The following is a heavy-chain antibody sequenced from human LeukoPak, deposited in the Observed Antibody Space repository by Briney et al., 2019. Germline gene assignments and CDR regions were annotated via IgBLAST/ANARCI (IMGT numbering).Heavy chain of an antibody. V-gene: IGHV4-59*01. CDR2: IYYSGST. J-gene: IGHJ6*03. D-gene: IGHD1-26*01. CDR3: ARGVVGAKRYYYYYMDV. Sequence: PSETLSLTCTVSGGSINTYYWSWIRQPPGKGLEWIGYIYYSGSTNYNPSLKSRVTISVDTSKNQFSLKLSSVTAADTAVYYCARGVVGAKRYYYYYMDVWGEGTTVTVSS. CDR1: GGSINTYY.